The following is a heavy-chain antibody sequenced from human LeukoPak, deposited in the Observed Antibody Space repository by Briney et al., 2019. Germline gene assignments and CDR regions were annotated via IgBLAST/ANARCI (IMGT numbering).Heavy chain of an antibody. V-gene: IGHV7-4-1*04. CDR2: INTKTGNP. J-gene: IGHJ4*02. D-gene: IGHD3-3*01. CDR1: GYTFNDYT. Sequence: ASVKVSCKASGYTFNDYTMNWVRQAPGQGLEWMGWINTKTGNPTYAQGFTGRFVFSLDTSVSVAYLQINGLEAGDTAMYYCARDHDFLSGHSRRDFDYWGQGTLVTVSS. CDR3: ARDHDFLSGHSRRDFDY.